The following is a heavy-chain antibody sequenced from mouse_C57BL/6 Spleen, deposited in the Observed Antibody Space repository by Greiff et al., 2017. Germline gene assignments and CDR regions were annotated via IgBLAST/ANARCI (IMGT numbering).Heavy chain of an antibody. CDR2: INSDGGST. V-gene: IGHV5-2*01. D-gene: IGHD1-1*01. CDR1: EYEFPSHD. Sequence: EVKLMESGGGLVQPGESLKLSCESNEYEFPSHDMSWVRKTPEKRLELVAAINSDGGSTYYPDTMERRFIISRDNTKKTLYLQMSSLRSEDTALYYCARRRYYGSSLDGYAMDYWGQGTSVTVSS. J-gene: IGHJ4*01. CDR3: ARRRYYGSSLDGYAMDY.